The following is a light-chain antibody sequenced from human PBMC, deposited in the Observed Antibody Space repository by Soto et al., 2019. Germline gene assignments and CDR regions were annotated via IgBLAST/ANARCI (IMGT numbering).Light chain of an antibody. Sequence: DIQMTQYPSTLSASVGERVTISCRASQSVNHWLAWYQRKPGKAPKLLIHDASTLESGIPSRFSGSGSGTEFTLTISSLQPDDFAVYYCQQYNSWPLTFGGGTKVDIK. CDR1: QSVNHW. J-gene: IGKJ4*01. CDR2: DAS. V-gene: IGKV1-5*01. CDR3: QQYNSWPLT.